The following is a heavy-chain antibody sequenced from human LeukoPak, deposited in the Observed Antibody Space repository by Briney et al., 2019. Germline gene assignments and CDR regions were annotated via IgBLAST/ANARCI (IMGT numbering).Heavy chain of an antibody. CDR1: GGSFSRYY. CDR2: INHNGST. Sequence: SETLSLTCAVYGGSFSRYYWSWIRQPPGKGLQWIGEINHNGSTNNNPSLKSRVTISVDRSKNQFSLKLNSVTAADTAVYYCARASQLVISRRGNWFDPWRQGTLVTVSS. V-gene: IGHV4-34*01. CDR3: ARASQLVISRRGNWFDP. D-gene: IGHD6-6*01. J-gene: IGHJ5*02.